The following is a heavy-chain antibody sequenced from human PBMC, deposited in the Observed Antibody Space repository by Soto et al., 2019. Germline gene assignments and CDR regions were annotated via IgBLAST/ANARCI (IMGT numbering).Heavy chain of an antibody. V-gene: IGHV4-30-2*01. CDR1: GGSISSGGYS. CDR3: ARGGGYCSSISCYPGFDP. D-gene: IGHD2-2*03. J-gene: IGHJ5*02. Sequence: PSETLSLTCAVSGGSISSGGYSWSWIRQPPGKGLEWIGYIYHSGSTYYNPSLKIRVTISVDSSKNQFSLKLSSVTAADTAVYYCARGGGYCSSISCYPGFDPWGEGTLVTVSS. CDR2: IYHSGST.